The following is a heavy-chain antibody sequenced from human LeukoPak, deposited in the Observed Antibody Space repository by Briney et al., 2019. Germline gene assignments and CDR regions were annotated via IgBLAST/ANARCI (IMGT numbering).Heavy chain of an antibody. J-gene: IGHJ4*02. Sequence: GGSLRLSCAASGFTFSSYWMSWVRQAPGKGLEGVAVISYDGNNKNYVDSVKGRFTISRDKYKNTLYLQMNSLRVEDTAVYYCATLPYYYDSSGSYYFDYWGQGTLVTVSS. V-gene: IGHV3-30*03. CDR2: ISYDGNNK. CDR1: GFTFSSYW. CDR3: ATLPYYYDSSGSYYFDY. D-gene: IGHD3-22*01.